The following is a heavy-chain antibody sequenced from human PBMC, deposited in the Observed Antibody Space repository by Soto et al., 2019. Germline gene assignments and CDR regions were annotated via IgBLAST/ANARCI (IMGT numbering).Heavy chain of an antibody. Sequence: SETLSLTCAVSGGSISSGGYSWSWIRQPPGKGLKWIGYIHHSGSTYYNPSLKSRVTISVDRSKNQFSLKLSSVTAADTAVYYCARVPDRWGQGTLVTVSS. CDR3: ARVPDR. J-gene: IGHJ5*02. CDR2: IHHSGST. D-gene: IGHD2-2*01. CDR1: GGSISSGGYS. V-gene: IGHV4-30-2*01.